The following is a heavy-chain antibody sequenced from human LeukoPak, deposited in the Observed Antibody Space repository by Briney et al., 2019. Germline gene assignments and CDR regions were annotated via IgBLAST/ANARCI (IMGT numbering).Heavy chain of an antibody. CDR1: GFTFSSYA. CDR2: ISYDGSNK. J-gene: IGHJ6*03. Sequence: GGSLRLSCAASGFTFSSYAMHWVRQAPGKGLEGVAVISYDGSNKYYADSVKGRFTISRDNSKNTLYLQMNGLRAEDTAVYYCARDTRVRFLEWLSPSMDVWGKGTTVTVSS. V-gene: IGHV3-30*04. D-gene: IGHD3-3*01. CDR3: ARDTRVRFLEWLSPSMDV.